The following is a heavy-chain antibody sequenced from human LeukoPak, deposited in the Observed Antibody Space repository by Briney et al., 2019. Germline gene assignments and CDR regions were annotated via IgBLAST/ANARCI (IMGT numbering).Heavy chain of an antibody. V-gene: IGHV3-21*01. D-gene: IGHD3-22*01. Sequence: GGSLRLSCAASGFTFSSYAMSWVRQAPGKGLEWVSSISSSSNFIYYADSVKGRFTISRDNAKNSLYLQINSLRAEDTAVYYCARVRAYDSSGYPLAYWGQGTLVTVSS. CDR3: ARVRAYDSSGYPLAY. CDR1: GFTFSSYA. J-gene: IGHJ4*02. CDR2: ISSSSNFI.